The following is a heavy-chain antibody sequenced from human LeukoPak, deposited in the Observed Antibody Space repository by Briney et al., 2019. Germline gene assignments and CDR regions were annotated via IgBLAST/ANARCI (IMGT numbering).Heavy chain of an antibody. J-gene: IGHJ4*02. V-gene: IGHV3-33*01. CDR2: IWDDGSNK. Sequence: GGSLRLSCAASGFTFNSYGMHWVRQAPGKGLEWVAVIWDDGSNKDYADSVKGRSTISRDNSKNTLCLQMNSLRIEDTAVYRCARGGNTGIFDYWGQGTLVTASS. CDR1: GFTFNSYG. D-gene: IGHD1-7*01. CDR3: ARGGNTGIFDY.